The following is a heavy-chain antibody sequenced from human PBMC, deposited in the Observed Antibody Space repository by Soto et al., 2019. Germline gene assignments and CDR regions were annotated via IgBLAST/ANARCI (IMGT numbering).Heavy chain of an antibody. CDR2: IIPIFGTA. J-gene: IGHJ6*02. Sequence: QVQLVQSGAEVKKPGSSVKVSCKASGGTFSSYAISWVRQAPGQGLEWMGGIIPIFGTANYAQKFQGRVTITADESTSTDYMEVSSLRSEDTAVYYCARAQDTAMVYYYYGMDVWGQGTTVTVSS. CDR1: GGTFSSYA. D-gene: IGHD5-18*01. CDR3: ARAQDTAMVYYYYGMDV. V-gene: IGHV1-69*01.